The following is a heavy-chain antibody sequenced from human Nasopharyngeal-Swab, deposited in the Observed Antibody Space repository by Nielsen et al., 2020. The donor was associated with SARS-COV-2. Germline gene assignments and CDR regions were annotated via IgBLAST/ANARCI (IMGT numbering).Heavy chain of an antibody. J-gene: IGHJ4*02. D-gene: IGHD2-2*01. V-gene: IGHV4-61*02. Sequence: WIRQATGKGLEWIGRIYTSGSTNYNPSLKSRVTISVDTSKNQFSLKLSSVTAADTAVYYCARGGCSSTSCYEIDYWGQGTLVTVSS. CDR3: ARGGCSSTSCYEIDY. CDR2: IYTSGST.